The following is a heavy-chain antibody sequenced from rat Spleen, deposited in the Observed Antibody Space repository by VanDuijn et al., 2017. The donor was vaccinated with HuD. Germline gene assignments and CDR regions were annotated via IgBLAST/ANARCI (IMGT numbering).Heavy chain of an antibody. CDR3: ARHGGLRNWFTY. CDR1: DLHFSNYD. D-gene: IGHD1-11*01. V-gene: IGHV5S13*01. J-gene: IGHJ3*01. Sequence: EVHLVESGGGLVQPGRPLKISCADSDLHFSNYDMAWVRQSPTKGLEWIASISTGGDYTYYRDSVKGRFTVSRDDAKNTQYLQMDSLRSEDTATYFCARHGGLRNWFTYWGQGTLVTVSS. CDR2: ISTGGDYT.